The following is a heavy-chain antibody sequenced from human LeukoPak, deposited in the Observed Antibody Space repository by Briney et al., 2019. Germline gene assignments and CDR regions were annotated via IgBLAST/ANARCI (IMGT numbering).Heavy chain of an antibody. CDR3: AREVEDSSGLWYYYYYGMDV. Sequence: GGSLRLSCAASGFTFSSYWMSWVRQAPGKGLEWVANIKQDGSEKYYVDSVKGRFTISRDNAKNSLYLQMNSLRAEDTAVYYCAREVEDSSGLWYYYYYGMDVWGQGTTVTLSS. CDR2: IKQDGSEK. V-gene: IGHV3-7*01. J-gene: IGHJ6*02. D-gene: IGHD3-22*01. CDR1: GFTFSSYW.